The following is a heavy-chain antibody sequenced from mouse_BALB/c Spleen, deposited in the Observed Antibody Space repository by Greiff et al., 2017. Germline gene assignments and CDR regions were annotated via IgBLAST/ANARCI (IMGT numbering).Heavy chain of an antibody. V-gene: IGHV5-4*02. Sequence: EVKLQESGGGLVKPGGSLKLSCAASGFTFSDYYMYWVRQTPEKRLEWVATISDGGSYTYYPDSVKGRFTISRDNAKNNLYLQMSSLKSEDTAMYYCAREILGYYAMDYWGQGTSVTVSS. J-gene: IGHJ4*01. CDR1: GFTFSDYY. D-gene: IGHD3-1*01. CDR3: AREILGYYAMDY. CDR2: ISDGGSYT.